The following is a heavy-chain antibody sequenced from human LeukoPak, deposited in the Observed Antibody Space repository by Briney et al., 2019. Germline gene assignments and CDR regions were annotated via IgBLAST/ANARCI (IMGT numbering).Heavy chain of an antibody. V-gene: IGHV3-30*04. D-gene: IGHD6-19*01. CDR3: ATDLEAVSWLAPGFQH. CDR1: GFSFRGFA. CDR2: MSSDGSNV. Sequence: QPGRSLRLSCAASGFSFRGFAMYWVRQAPDKVLEWVAVMSSDGSNVYYSVFAKGRFTISRDNSKNTLNLQLDSLRTDDTAVYYCATDLEAVSWLAPGFQHWGQGTLVTVSS. J-gene: IGHJ1*01.